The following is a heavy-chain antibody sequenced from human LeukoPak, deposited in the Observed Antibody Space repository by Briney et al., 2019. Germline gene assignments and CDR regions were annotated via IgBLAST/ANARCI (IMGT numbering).Heavy chain of an antibody. CDR2: IYYGGST. Sequence: SETLSLTCTVSGGSISSYYWSWIRQPPGKGLEWIGYIYYGGSTNYNPSLKSRVTISVDTSKNQFSLKPSSVTAADTAVYYCARAGDYGDLDYWGQGTLVTVSS. J-gene: IGHJ4*02. CDR1: GGSISSYY. V-gene: IGHV4-59*01. D-gene: IGHD4-17*01. CDR3: ARAGDYGDLDY.